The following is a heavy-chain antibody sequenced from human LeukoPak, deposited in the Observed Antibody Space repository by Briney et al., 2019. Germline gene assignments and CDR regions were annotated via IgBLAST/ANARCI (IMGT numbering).Heavy chain of an antibody. Sequence: PGRSLRLSCAASGFTFSSYGMHWVRQAPGKGLEWVAVISYDGSNKYYADSVKGRFTISRDNSKNTLYLQMNSLRAEDTSVYYCANAGQSKLGGSFLSFDYWGQGTLVTVSS. CDR3: ANAGQSKLGGSFLSFDY. V-gene: IGHV3-30*18. J-gene: IGHJ4*02. CDR2: ISYDGSNK. CDR1: GFTFSSYG. D-gene: IGHD1-26*01.